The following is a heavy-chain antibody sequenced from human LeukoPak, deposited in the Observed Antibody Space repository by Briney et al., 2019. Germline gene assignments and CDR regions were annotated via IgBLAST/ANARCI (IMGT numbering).Heavy chain of an antibody. Sequence: SVKVSCKASGYTFTGYYMHWVRQAPGQGLEWMGGIIPIFGTANYAQKFQGRVTITADESTSTAYMELSSLRSEDTAVYYCAREAYSSSWQEGYYYGMDVWGQGTTVTVSS. CDR2: IIPIFGTA. CDR1: GYTFTGYY. CDR3: AREAYSSSWQEGYYYGMDV. V-gene: IGHV1-69*13. J-gene: IGHJ6*02. D-gene: IGHD6-13*01.